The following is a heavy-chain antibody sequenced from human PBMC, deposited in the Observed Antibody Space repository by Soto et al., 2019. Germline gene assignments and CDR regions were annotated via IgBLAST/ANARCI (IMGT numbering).Heavy chain of an antibody. D-gene: IGHD5-18*01. CDR1: GFTFSDYY. V-gene: IGHV3-11*06. CDR3: ARSNTAMGLIDY. J-gene: IGHJ4*02. CDR2: ISSSSSYT. Sequence: AGGSLRLSCAASGFTFSDYYMSWIRQAPGKGLEWVSYISSSSSYTNYADSVKGRFTISRDNAKNSLYLQMNSLRAEDTAVYYCARSNTAMGLIDYWGQGTLVTVSS.